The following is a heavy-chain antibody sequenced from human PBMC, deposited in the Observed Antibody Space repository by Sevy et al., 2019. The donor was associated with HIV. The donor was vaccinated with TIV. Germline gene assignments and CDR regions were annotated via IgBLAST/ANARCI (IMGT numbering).Heavy chain of an antibody. J-gene: IGHJ4*02. D-gene: IGHD2-21*02. CDR3: ARVGVSYCTDDCYHCFDY. Sequence: GGSLRLSCAASGFTFISYALLWVRQAPGKGLEWVSLISYDGSKKYYSDSVKGRFAISRDESKTTRFLQMNSLRSEDTAIYYCARVGVSYCTDDCYHCFDYWGRGTLVTVSS. V-gene: IGHV3-30*09. CDR1: GFTFISYA. CDR2: ISYDGSKK.